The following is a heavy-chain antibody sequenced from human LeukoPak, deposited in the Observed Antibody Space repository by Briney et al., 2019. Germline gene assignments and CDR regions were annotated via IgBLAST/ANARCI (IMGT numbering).Heavy chain of an antibody. CDR2: TSAYNGNT. Sequence: ASVKVSCKASGYTFTSYGISWVRQAPGQGLEWMGWTSAYNGNTNYAQKLQGRVTMTTDTSTSTAYMELRSLRSDDTAVYYCARDGGTVVTVWDNWFDPWGQGTLVTVSS. J-gene: IGHJ5*02. CDR1: GYTFTSYG. V-gene: IGHV1-18*01. D-gene: IGHD4-23*01. CDR3: ARDGGTVVTVWDNWFDP.